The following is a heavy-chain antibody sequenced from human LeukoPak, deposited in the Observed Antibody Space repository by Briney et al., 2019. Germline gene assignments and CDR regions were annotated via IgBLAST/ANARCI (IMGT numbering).Heavy chain of an antibody. CDR1: GYTFTSYD. CDR2: INPNSGGT. V-gene: IGHV1-2*04. D-gene: IGHD5-18*01. Sequence: GASVKVSCKASGYTFTSYDINWVRQAPGQGLEWMGWINPNSGGTTYAQKFQGWVTMTRDTSMSTAFMELSSLTSEDTAVYYCARGVNSQGTAMVLFDSWGQGSLVTVSS. J-gene: IGHJ4*02. CDR3: ARGVNSQGTAMVLFDS.